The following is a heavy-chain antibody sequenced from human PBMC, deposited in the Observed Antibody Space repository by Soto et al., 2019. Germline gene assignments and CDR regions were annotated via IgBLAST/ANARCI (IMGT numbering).Heavy chain of an antibody. Sequence: SETLSLTCTVSGGSISSYYRRWIRQPPGKGLEWIGYIYYSGSTNYNPSLKSRVTISVDTSKNQFSLKLSSVTAADTAVYYCARYVYGDYGYYYYYYMDVWGKGTTVTVSS. CDR3: ARYVYGDYGYYYYYYMDV. CDR2: IYYSGST. V-gene: IGHV4-59*08. J-gene: IGHJ6*03. D-gene: IGHD4-17*01. CDR1: GGSISSYY.